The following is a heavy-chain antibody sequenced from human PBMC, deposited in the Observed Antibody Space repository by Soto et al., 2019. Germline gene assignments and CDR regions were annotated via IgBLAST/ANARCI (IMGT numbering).Heavy chain of an antibody. D-gene: IGHD2-21*02. CDR3: ARGDCGGDSPIYCYYGMDV. V-gene: IGHV3-53*01. J-gene: IGHJ6*02. CDR1: GFSVSSNY. CDR2: IYSGGSR. Sequence: GGSLRLSCAASGFSVSSNYLSWVRQAPGKGLEWVSVIYSGGSRYYADSVKGRFTISRDNSKNLLYLQMNSLRAEDTAVYYCARGDCGGDSPIYCYYGMDVWGQGTTVTVSS.